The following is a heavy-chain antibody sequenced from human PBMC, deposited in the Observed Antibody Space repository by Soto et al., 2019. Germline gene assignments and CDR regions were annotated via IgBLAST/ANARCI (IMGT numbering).Heavy chain of an antibody. D-gene: IGHD3-3*01. CDR1: GYSFTSYW. CDR3: ARQLRFLDRYYYYGMDV. V-gene: IGHV5-51*01. J-gene: IGHJ6*02. CDR2: TYPGDSDT. Sequence: PGESLKISCKGSGYSFTSYWIGWVRQMPGKGLEWMGITYPGDSDTRYSPSFQGQVTISADKSISTAYLQWSSLKASDTAMYYCARQLRFLDRYYYYGMDVWGQGTTVTVSS.